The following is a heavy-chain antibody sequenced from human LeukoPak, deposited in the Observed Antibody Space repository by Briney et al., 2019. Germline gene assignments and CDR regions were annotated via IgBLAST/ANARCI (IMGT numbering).Heavy chain of an antibody. CDR3: AKALRETHRPVYSYYYMDV. CDR1: EFTFNNYA. J-gene: IGHJ6*03. Sequence: PGGSLRLPCAASEFTFNNYAVSWVRQAPGQGLEWVSTISGRGGITYYADSVKGRFTISRDNSKNTVFLQMNSLRVDDTAVYYCAKALRETHRPVYSYYYMDVWGKGTTVTVSS. CDR2: ISGRGGIT. V-gene: IGHV3-23*01.